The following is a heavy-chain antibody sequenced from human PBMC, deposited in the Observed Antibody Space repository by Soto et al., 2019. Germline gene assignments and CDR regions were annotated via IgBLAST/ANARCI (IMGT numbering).Heavy chain of an antibody. V-gene: IGHV4-31*03. J-gene: IGHJ4*02. D-gene: IGHD3-16*01. CDR1: GGSISSGGYY. Sequence: SETLSLTCTVSGGSISSGGYYWSWIRQHPGKGLEWIGYIYYSGSTYYNPSLKSRVTISVDTSKNQFSLKLSSVTAADTAVYYCARAVFVAGGFDYWGQGTLVTVSS. CDR3: ARAVFVAGGFDY. CDR2: IYYSGST.